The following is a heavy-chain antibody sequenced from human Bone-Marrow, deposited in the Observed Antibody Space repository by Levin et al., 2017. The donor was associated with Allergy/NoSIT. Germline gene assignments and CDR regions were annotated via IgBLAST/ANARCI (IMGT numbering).Heavy chain of an antibody. V-gene: IGHV3-74*01. CDR1: GSTFSNYY. CDR3: ARGGCSSTSCLDY. D-gene: IGHD2-2*01. Sequence: GGSLRLSCAASGSTFSNYYMHWVRQAAGRGLVWVSRITSDGSVTNYADSVKGRFTISRDNAKNTLYLQMNSLSAEDTAVYYCARGGCSSTSCLDYWGQGALVTVSS. J-gene: IGHJ4*02. CDR2: ITSDGSVT.